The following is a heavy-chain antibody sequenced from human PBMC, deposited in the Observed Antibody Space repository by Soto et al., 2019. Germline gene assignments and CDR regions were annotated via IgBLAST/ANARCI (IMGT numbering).Heavy chain of an antibody. CDR3: ARGRGGTYDAFDI. CDR2: IFYSGTT. Sequence: PSETLSLTCNVSGGSLTTYFWSWIRQPPGKGLEWIGYIFYSGTTNYNPSFKSRVTMSIDTSRNRFALKLTSLTAADSAVYYCARGRGGTYDAFDIWGQGTMVTVSS. V-gene: IGHV4-59*01. D-gene: IGHD1-26*01. J-gene: IGHJ3*02. CDR1: GGSLTTYF.